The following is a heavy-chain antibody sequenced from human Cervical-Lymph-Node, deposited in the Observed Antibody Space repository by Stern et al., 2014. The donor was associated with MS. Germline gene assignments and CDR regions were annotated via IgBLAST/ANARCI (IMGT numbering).Heavy chain of an antibody. V-gene: IGHV1-2*06. CDR2: INPSSGGT. D-gene: IGHD3-10*01. CDR1: GYTFTGYY. Sequence: QLVQSGAEVKKPGASVKVSCKASGYTFTGYYMHWVRQAPGQGLEWMGRINPSSGGTNYAQRFQGRFTMTRDTSISTAYMELSGLRSDDTAVYYCARDLLVVGVSYGSGSANWFDPWGQGTLVTVSS. CDR3: ARDLLVVGVSYGSGSANWFDP. J-gene: IGHJ5*02.